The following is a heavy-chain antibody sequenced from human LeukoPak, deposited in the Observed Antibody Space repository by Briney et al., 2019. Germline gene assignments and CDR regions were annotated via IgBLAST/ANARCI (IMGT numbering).Heavy chain of an antibody. D-gene: IGHD4-11*01. CDR1: GFTFSSYW. Sequence: PGGSLRLSCEASGFTFSSYWMHWVRQPPGKGLVWVSRIDSDGSGTSYADSVKGRFTISRDNAKNSLYLQMNSLRAEDTALYYCARTIVTMDNYYYMDVWGKGTTVTVSS. CDR2: IDSDGSGT. J-gene: IGHJ6*03. CDR3: ARTIVTMDNYYYMDV. V-gene: IGHV3-74*01.